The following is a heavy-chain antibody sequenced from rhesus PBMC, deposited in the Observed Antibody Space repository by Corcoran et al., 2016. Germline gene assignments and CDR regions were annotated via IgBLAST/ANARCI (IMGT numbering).Heavy chain of an antibody. CDR3: ARDRYYNIWTGFDAFDF. CDR2: ISGSGGST. CDR1: GGSISSNY. Sequence: QLQLQESGPGLVKPSETLSLTCAVSGGSISSNYWRWIRQPPGKGLEWIGRISGSGGSTDYNPSLVIRLNISSDTSKNLFSLKLSSVTAADTAVYYCARDRYYNIWTGFDAFDFWGQGLRVTVS. J-gene: IGHJ3*01. D-gene: IGHD3-3*01. V-gene: IGHV4-173*01.